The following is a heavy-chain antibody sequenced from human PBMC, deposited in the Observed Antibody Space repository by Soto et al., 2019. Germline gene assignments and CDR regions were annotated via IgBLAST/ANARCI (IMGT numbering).Heavy chain of an antibody. D-gene: IGHD2-2*01. CDR2: INPDSGGT. CDR3: AIRTGQLAIISEFDGDWFFEV. V-gene: IGHV1-2*02. J-gene: IGHJ2*01. CDR1: GDTFSRNA. Sequence: QVQLVQSGAEVKNPGSSVKVSCKGSGDTFSRNAFHWVRQAPGQGLEWVGWINPDSGGTNLAQRFQGRVTMTSDTSINTAYMELSSLRSDDTAVYYCAIRTGQLAIISEFDGDWFFEVWGRGTLVTVSS.